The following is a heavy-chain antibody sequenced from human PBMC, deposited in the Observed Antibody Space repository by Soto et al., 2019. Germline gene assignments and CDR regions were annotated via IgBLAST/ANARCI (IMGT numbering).Heavy chain of an antibody. CDR1: GFIFSNYA. CDR2: ISGTGGNT. D-gene: IGHD3-3*01. Sequence: EVQLLESGGGLIQPGGSLRLSCAVSGFIFSNYAMSWVRQAPGKGLEWVSAISGTGGNTYYADSVRGRFTISRDNPKNALYLQMNNLRAEDTAVYYCAKEHRVITSGDAFDICGQGTMVTVSS. CDR3: AKEHRVITSGDAFDI. J-gene: IGHJ3*02. V-gene: IGHV3-23*01.